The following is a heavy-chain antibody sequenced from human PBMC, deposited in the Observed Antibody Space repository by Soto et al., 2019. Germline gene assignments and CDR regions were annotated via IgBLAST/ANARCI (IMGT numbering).Heavy chain of an antibody. V-gene: IGHV3-33*01. CDR2: IWYDGSNK. Sequence: PGGSLRLSCVASGFDFNTYGMHWVRQAPGKGLEWVALIWYDGSNKEYGDSVKCRYTVSRDNSRNTVYLQMNGVRAEDTAVYYCARHFYPSGGDHGLDVWGQGTTVTVSS. CDR3: ARHFYPSGGDHGLDV. J-gene: IGHJ6*02. D-gene: IGHD6-19*01. CDR1: GFDFNTYG.